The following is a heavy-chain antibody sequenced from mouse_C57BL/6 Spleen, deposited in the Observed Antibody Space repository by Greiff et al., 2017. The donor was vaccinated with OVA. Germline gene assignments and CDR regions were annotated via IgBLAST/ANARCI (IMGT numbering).Heavy chain of an antibody. V-gene: IGHV1-82*01. CDR2: IYPGDGDT. CDR1: GYAFSSSW. J-gene: IGHJ3*01. Sequence: VKLMESGPELVKPGASVKISCKASGYAFSSSWMNWVKQRPGKGLEWIGRIYPGDGDTNYNGKFKGKATLTADKSSSTAYMQLSSLTSEDSAVYFCARSGDYDYDGFAYWGQGTLVTVSA. CDR3: ARSGDYDYDGFAY. D-gene: IGHD2-4*01.